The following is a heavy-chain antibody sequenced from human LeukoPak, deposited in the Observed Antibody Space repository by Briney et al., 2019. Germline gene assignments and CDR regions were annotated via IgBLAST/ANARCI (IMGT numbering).Heavy chain of an antibody. Sequence: SETLSLTCTVSGGSISSYYWSWIRQPAGKGLEWIGRIYTSGSTNYNPSLKSRVTMSVDTSKNQFSLKLSSVTAADTAVYYCARDPLSVTTTPCYYYGMDVWGQGTTVTVSS. J-gene: IGHJ6*02. CDR3: ARDPLSVTTTPCYYYGMDV. CDR1: GGSISSYY. D-gene: IGHD4-17*01. V-gene: IGHV4-4*07. CDR2: IYTSGST.